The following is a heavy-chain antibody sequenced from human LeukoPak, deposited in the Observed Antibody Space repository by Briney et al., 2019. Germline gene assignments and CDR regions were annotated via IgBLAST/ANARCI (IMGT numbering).Heavy chain of an antibody. D-gene: IGHD5-18*01. CDR2: ISSSGSTI. V-gene: IGHV3-48*03. CDR1: GFTFSSYE. J-gene: IGHJ4*02. CDR3: ATVYSYGYDSFDY. Sequence: PGGSLRLSCAASGFTFSSYEMNWVRQAPGKGLEWVSYISSSGSTIYYADSVKGRFTISRDNSKNTLYLQMNSLRAEDTAVYYCATVYSYGYDSFDYWGQGTLVTVSS.